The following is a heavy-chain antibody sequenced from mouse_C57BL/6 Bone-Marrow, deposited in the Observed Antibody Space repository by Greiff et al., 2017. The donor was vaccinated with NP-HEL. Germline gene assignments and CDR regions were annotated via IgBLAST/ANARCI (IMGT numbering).Heavy chain of an antibody. J-gene: IGHJ1*03. CDR2: IYPRSGNT. CDR1: GYTFTSYG. Sequence: VQLQQSGAELARPGASVKLSCKASGYTFTSYGISWVKQRTGQGLEWIGEIYPRSGNTYYNEKFKGKATLTADKSSSTAYMELRSLTSEDSAVYFCARSEYDYDGPFDVWGTGTTVTVSS. CDR3: ARSEYDYDGPFDV. D-gene: IGHD2-4*01. V-gene: IGHV1-81*01.